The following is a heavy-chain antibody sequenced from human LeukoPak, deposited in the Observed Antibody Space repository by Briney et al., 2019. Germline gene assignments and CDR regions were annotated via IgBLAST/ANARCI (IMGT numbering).Heavy chain of an antibody. CDR2: IYYSGIT. CDR3: ARRMITFGGNDY. CDR1: GVSISSSSYY. J-gene: IGHJ4*02. Sequence: SETLSLTCGVSGVSISSSSYYWGWIRQPPGKGLEWIVSIYYSGITYYNPSLKSRVTISVDTSKNQFSLMLSSVTAADTAVYYCARRMITFGGNDYWGQGTLVTVSS. V-gene: IGHV4-39*01. D-gene: IGHD3-16*01.